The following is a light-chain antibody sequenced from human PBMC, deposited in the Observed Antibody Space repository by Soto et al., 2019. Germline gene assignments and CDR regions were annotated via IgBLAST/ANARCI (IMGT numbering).Light chain of an antibody. CDR3: QHYKTWPLS. V-gene: IGKV3-15*01. Sequence: EIVMTQSPATLSVSPGERATLSCRASQSIGSTLAWYQQKPGQTPRLLIYDAPTRATDIPARSSGIGSGTEFTLIISSLQSEDFAVYYCQHYKTWPLSFGGGAKVDIK. CDR2: DAP. J-gene: IGKJ4*01. CDR1: QSIGST.